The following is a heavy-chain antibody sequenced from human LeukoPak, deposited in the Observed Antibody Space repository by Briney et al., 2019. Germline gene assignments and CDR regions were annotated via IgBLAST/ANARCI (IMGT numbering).Heavy chain of an antibody. CDR2: IYYSGST. J-gene: IGHJ4*02. V-gene: IGHV4-39*01. CDR3: ARQYQLPSYFDY. Sequence: PSETLSLTCTVSGGSISSSSYYWGWIRQPPGKGLEWIGSIYYSGSTYYNPSLKSRVTISVDTSKNQFSLKLSSVTAADTAVYSCARQYQLPSYFDYWGQGTLVTVSS. D-gene: IGHD2-2*01. CDR1: GGSISSSSYY.